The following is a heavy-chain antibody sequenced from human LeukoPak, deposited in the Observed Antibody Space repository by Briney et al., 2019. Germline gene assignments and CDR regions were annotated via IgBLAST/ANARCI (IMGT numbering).Heavy chain of an antibody. J-gene: IGHJ4*02. Sequence: ASVKVSCKASGYTFTGYYMHWVRQAPGQGLEWMGRINPNSGGTNYAQKFQGRVTMTRDTSISTAYMELSRLRSEDTAVYYCAREGVGGYDYYFDYWGQGTLVTVSS. CDR2: INPNSGGT. D-gene: IGHD5-12*01. V-gene: IGHV1-2*06. CDR1: GYTFTGYY. CDR3: AREGVGGYDYYFDY.